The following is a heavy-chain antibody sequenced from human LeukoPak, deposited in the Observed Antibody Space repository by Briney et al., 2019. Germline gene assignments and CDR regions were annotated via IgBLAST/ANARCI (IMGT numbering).Heavy chain of an antibody. Sequence: SETLSLTCAVYGGSFSGYYWSWIRQPPGKGLEWIGEINHSGSTNYNPSLKSRVTISVDTSKNQFSLKLSSVTAADTAAYYCARGGATVTTYWFDPWGQGTLVTVSS. D-gene: IGHD4-17*01. CDR2: INHSGST. CDR1: GGSFSGYY. V-gene: IGHV4-34*01. CDR3: ARGGATVTTYWFDP. J-gene: IGHJ5*02.